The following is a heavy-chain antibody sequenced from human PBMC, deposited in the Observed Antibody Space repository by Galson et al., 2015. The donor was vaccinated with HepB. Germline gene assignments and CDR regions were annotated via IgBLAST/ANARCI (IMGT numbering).Heavy chain of an antibody. CDR2: ITGSGDST. CDR1: GFAFSSHA. D-gene: IGHD2-2*02. J-gene: IGHJ4*02. Sequence: SLRLSCAASGFAFSSHAMSWVRQAPGKGLEWVSAITGSGDSTYSADSVKGRFTISRDNSENTLYLQMNSLRAEDTAVYYCAKCTSSASCYTPVDCGGQGTLVTVSS. V-gene: IGHV3-23*01. CDR3: AKCTSSASCYTPVDC.